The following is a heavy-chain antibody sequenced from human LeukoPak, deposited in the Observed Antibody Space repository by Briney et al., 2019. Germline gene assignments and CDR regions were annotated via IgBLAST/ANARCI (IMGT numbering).Heavy chain of an antibody. CDR3: ARRLGGWFGEYPIDY. D-gene: IGHD3-10*01. CDR1: GYTFTGYY. CDR2: INPNSGGT. V-gene: IGHV1-2*02. J-gene: IGHJ4*02. Sequence: ASVKVSCKASGYTFTGYYMHWVRQAPGQGLEWMGWINPNSGGTNYAQKFQGRVTMTRDTSISTAYMELSRLRSDDTAVYYCARRLGGWFGEYPIDYWGQGTLVAVSS.